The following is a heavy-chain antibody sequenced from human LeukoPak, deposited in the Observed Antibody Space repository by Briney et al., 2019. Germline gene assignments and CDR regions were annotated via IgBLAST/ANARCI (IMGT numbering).Heavy chain of an antibody. J-gene: IGHJ3*02. CDR3: ASLLTTVTTREWAFDI. CDR2: IIPIFGTA. CDR1: GGTFSSYA. D-gene: IGHD4-17*01. V-gene: IGHV1-69*13. Sequence: GASVKVSCKASGGTFSSYAISWVRQAPGQGLEWMGGIIPIFGTANYAQKFQGRVTITADESTSTAYMELSSLRSEDTAVYYCASLLTTVTTREWAFDIWGQGTMVTVSS.